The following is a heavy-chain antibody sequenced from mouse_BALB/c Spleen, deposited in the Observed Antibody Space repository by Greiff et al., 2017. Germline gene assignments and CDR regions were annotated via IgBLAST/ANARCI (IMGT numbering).Heavy chain of an antibody. Sequence: EVKLVESGGGLVQPGGSRKLSCAASGFTFSSFGMHWVRQAPEKGLEWVAYISSGSSTIYYADTVKGRFTISRDNPKNTLFLQMTSLRSEDTAMYYCARRYYYGSSYDWYFDVWGAGTTVTVSS. V-gene: IGHV5-17*02. D-gene: IGHD1-1*01. CDR2: ISSGSSTI. CDR1: GFTFSSFG. CDR3: ARRYYYGSSYDWYFDV. J-gene: IGHJ1*01.